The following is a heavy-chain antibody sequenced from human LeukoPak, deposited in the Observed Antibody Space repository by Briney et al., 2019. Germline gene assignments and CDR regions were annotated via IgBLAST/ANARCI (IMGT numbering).Heavy chain of an antibody. J-gene: IGHJ6*03. CDR1: VGTFSSDT. CDR2: IISILGIA. CDR3: ARDRSIRDGYNYMGLYYYYYYMDV. D-gene: IGHD5-24*01. Sequence: ASVKVSCKASVGTFSSDTIRWVRQAPGQGLEWMGRIISILGIANSAQKIQGTVTITADKSTSTAYMELSSLRSEDTAVYYCARDRSIRDGYNYMGLYYYYYYMDVWGKGTTVTVSS. V-gene: IGHV1-69*04.